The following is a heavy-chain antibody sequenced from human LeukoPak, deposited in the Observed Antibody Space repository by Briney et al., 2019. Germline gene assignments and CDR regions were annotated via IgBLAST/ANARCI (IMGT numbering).Heavy chain of an antibody. J-gene: IGHJ4*02. CDR1: GYTLTELS. Sequence: ASVKVSCKVSGYTLTELSMHWVRQAPGKGLEWMGGFDPEDGETIYAQKFQGRVTMTEDTSTDTAYMELSSLRSEDTAVYYCATSGRYSYGFEFDYWGQGTLVTVSS. V-gene: IGHV1-24*01. CDR2: FDPEDGET. CDR3: ATSGRYSYGFEFDY. D-gene: IGHD5-18*01.